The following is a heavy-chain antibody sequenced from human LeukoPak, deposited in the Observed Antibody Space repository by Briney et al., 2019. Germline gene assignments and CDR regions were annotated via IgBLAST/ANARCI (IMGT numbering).Heavy chain of an antibody. V-gene: IGHV1-69*05. CDR2: ITPIFGTA. CDR3: AREGGGSYLTRDFDY. CDR1: GGTFSSYA. D-gene: IGHD3-16*01. J-gene: IGHJ4*02. Sequence: ASVKVSCKASGGTFSSYAISWVRQAPGQGLEWMGRITPIFGTANYAQKFQGRVTITTDESTSAAYMELSSLKSEDTAVYYCAREGGGSYLTRDFDYWGQGTLVTVSS.